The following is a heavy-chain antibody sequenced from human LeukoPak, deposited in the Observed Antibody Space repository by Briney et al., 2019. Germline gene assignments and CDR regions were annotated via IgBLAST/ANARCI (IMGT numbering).Heavy chain of an antibody. CDR2: INPNSGGT. CDR3: ARVSYSYDYYYYYMDV. Sequence: GASVKVSCKASGYTFTGYYMHWVRQAPGQGLEWMGWINPNSGGTNYAQKFQGRVTMTRDTSISTAYMELSRLRSDDTAVYYCARVSYSYDYYYYYMDVWGKGTTVTVSS. D-gene: IGHD5-18*01. V-gene: IGHV1-2*02. CDR1: GYTFTGYY. J-gene: IGHJ6*03.